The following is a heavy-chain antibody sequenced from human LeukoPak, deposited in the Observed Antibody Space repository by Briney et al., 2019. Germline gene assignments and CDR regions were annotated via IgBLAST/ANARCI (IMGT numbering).Heavy chain of an antibody. CDR3: ARGVDLHYFDY. D-gene: IGHD3-3*01. CDR1: GGTFSSDA. Sequence: SVKVSCKASGGTFSSDAISWVRQAPGQGLEWMGRIIPIINIANYAQNFQGGVTITADKSTSTAYMELSSLRSEDTAVYYCARGVDLHYFDYWGQGTLVTVSS. J-gene: IGHJ4*02. V-gene: IGHV1-69*04. CDR2: IIPIINIA.